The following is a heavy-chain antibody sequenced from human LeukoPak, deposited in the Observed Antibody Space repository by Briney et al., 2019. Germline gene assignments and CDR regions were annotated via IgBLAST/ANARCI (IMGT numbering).Heavy chain of an antibody. Sequence: SETLSLTCTVSGGSISSYHWSWIRQPPGKGLEWIGYIYYSGNTNYNPSLKSRVTISVDTSKNQFSLKLNSVTAADTAVYYCARGRYCSGGSCYLVYWGQGTLVTVSS. V-gene: IGHV4-59*01. J-gene: IGHJ4*02. D-gene: IGHD2-15*01. CDR2: IYYSGNT. CDR1: GGSISSYH. CDR3: ARGRYCSGGSCYLVY.